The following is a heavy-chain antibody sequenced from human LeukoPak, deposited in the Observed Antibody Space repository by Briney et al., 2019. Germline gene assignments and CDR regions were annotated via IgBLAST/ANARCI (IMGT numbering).Heavy chain of an antibody. V-gene: IGHV4-59*08. J-gene: IGHJ5*02. CDR3: ARPSERGALDP. CDR1: GGSISSYY. Sequence: SENLSLTCTVSGGSISSYYWSWIRQPPGKGLEWIGYIYYSGSTNYNPSLKSRVTISVDTSKNQFSLKLSSVTAADTAVYYCARPSERGALDPWGQGTLVTVSS. D-gene: IGHD3-10*01. CDR2: IYYSGST.